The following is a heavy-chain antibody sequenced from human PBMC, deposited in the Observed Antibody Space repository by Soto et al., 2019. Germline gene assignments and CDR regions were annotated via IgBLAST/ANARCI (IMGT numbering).Heavy chain of an antibody. Sequence: EVQLVESGGGRFKPGGSLRLSCAGSGFTFGDYSMNWVRQAPVKGLEWVSTISSTGIYTYYADSVTGRFTISRDNAKTSLFLQMTSLLADDTAVYYCARQLLGNKCTVTHCYYSQYWGQGTLVVVSS. J-gene: IGHJ1*01. CDR3: ARQLLGNKCTVTHCYYSQY. V-gene: IGHV3-21*01. CDR1: GFTFGDYS. CDR2: ISSTGIYT. D-gene: IGHD2-21*01.